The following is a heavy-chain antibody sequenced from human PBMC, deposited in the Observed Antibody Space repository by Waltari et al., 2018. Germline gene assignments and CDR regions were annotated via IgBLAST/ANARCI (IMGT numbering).Heavy chain of an antibody. D-gene: IGHD6-19*01. Sequence: EVQLVESGGGLIQPGGSLRLSCAASGFTVSNNSMSWVRQAPGKGLEWVSVIYSGGRTYYADSVKGRFTISRDNSKSTLYLQMNSLRAEDTAVYYCARGKQGVVVAGTGFDYWGQGTLVTVSS. CDR2: IYSGGRT. CDR1: GFTVSNNS. CDR3: ARGKQGVVVAGTGFDY. V-gene: IGHV3-53*01. J-gene: IGHJ4*02.